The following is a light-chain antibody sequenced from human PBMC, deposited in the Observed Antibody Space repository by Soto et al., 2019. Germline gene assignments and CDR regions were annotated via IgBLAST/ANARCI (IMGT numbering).Light chain of an antibody. CDR2: AAS. CDR1: QSISTY. J-gene: IGKJ1*01. Sequence: DLQMTQSPSSLYASIGERVTITCRASQSISTYLSWYQKKAGKAPKLLISAASTLRDGVPPRFSGSGSGTDFTLTISSLQPEDFAVYYCQKSYSSPRTFGQGTKVEIK. CDR3: QKSYSSPRT. V-gene: IGKV1-39*01.